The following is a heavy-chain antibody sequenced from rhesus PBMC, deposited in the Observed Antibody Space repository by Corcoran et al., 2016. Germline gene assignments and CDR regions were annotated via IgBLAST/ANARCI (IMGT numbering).Heavy chain of an antibody. Sequence: QVQLQESGPGLVKPSETLSLTCAVSGGSISGGYGWSWIRQPPGKGLEWIGHIFGSIGSTYYNPSLKSRVTISRDTSKNQFSLKLSSVTAADTAVYYWARVTIFGLVVNWYFDLWGPGTPITISS. J-gene: IGHJ2*01. CDR2: IFGSIGST. CDR3: ARVTIFGLVVNWYFDL. D-gene: IGHD3-3*01. CDR1: GGSISGGYG. V-gene: IGHV4S7*01.